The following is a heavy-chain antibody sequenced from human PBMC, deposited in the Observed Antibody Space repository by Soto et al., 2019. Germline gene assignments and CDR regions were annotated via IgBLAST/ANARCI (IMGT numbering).Heavy chain of an antibody. Sequence: QVHLEQSGAVVKKPGASVKVACKASGYSFTTYSMHWVRQAPGQRPEWIGWLNAGNGDTKYSQALQGRVTITIDTSATTVYLERSSLTSEDTAVYYCAKGGYCSTTSCVSWFDPWGQGTQVTVSP. J-gene: IGHJ5*02. CDR2: LNAGNGDT. V-gene: IGHV1-3*01. D-gene: IGHD2-2*01. CDR3: AKGGYCSTTSCVSWFDP. CDR1: GYSFTTYS.